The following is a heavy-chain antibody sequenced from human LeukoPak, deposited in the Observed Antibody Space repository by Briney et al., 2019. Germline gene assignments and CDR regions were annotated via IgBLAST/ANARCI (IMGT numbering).Heavy chain of an antibody. CDR2: TYYSGST. CDR3: ARHLYSSGWSVAT. CDR1: GGSISSYY. J-gene: IGHJ5*02. Sequence: SETLSLTCTVSGGSISSYYWSWIRQPPGKGLEWIGYTYYSGSTNYNPSLKSRVTISVDTSKNQFSLKLSSVTAADTAVYYCARHLYSSGWSVATWGQGTLVTVSS. D-gene: IGHD6-19*01. V-gene: IGHV4-59*08.